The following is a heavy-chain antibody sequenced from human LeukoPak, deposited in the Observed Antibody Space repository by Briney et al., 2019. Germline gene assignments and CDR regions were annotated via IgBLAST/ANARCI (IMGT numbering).Heavy chain of an antibody. CDR1: GFTFSTFA. CDR3: ATYRQVLLPFES. Sequence: GGSLRLSCAASGFTFSTFAMIWVRQPPGKGLEWVSSIFPSGGEIHYADSVRGRFTISRDNSKSALSLQMNSLRAEDTAIYYCATYRQVLLPFESWGQGTLVTVSS. D-gene: IGHD2-8*02. J-gene: IGHJ4*02. CDR2: IFPSGGEI. V-gene: IGHV3-23*01.